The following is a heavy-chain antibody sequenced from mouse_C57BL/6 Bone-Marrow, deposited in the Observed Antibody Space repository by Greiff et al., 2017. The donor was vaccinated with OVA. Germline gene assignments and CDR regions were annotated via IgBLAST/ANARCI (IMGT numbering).Heavy chain of an antibody. V-gene: IGHV7-3*01. D-gene: IGHD6-1*01. CDR1: FFPFPSSS. Sequence: SLLLSLPSSFFPFPSSSLLFFLHPPGHSLYCFFFIINKSTGYTTEYSASVKGRFTISRDNSQSILYLQMNALRAEDSATYYCAMGPRYYAMDYWGQGTSVTVSS. CDR3: AMGPRYYAMDY. CDR2: IINKSTGYTT. J-gene: IGHJ4*01.